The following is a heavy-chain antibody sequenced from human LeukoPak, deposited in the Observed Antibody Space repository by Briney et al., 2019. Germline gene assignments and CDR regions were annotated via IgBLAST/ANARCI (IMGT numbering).Heavy chain of an antibody. Sequence: SETLSLTCTVSGYSISSGYYWGWIRQPPGKGLEWIGSIYHTGNTYYNPSLKSRVTISVDTSKNQFSLKLSSVTAADTAVYYCARHRSSSTRHRITDAFDIWGQGTMVTVSS. CDR1: GYSISSGYY. CDR2: IYHTGNT. D-gene: IGHD2-2*01. J-gene: IGHJ3*02. V-gene: IGHV4-38-2*02. CDR3: ARHRSSSTRHRITDAFDI.